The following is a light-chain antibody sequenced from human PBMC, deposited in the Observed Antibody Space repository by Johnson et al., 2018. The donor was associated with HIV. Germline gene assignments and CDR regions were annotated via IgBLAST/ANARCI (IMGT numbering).Light chain of an antibody. CDR3: GTWDSRLSAGHV. CDR2: GTT. CDR1: YSNIEHNY. Sequence: QSVLTQSPSVSAAAGQKVTISCSGTYSNIEHNYVSWYQQLPGTAPKLLIYGTTKRPSGIPDRFSGSKSGTSATLALTALQTGDAADYYCGTWDSRLSAGHVFGTGTKVTVL. V-gene: IGLV1-51*01. J-gene: IGLJ1*01.